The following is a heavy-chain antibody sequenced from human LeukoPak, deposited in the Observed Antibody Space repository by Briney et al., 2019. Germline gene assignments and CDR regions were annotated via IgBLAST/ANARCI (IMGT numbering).Heavy chain of an antibody. V-gene: IGHV4-30-4*01. J-gene: IGHJ5*02. CDR1: GGSISSGDYY. Sequence: PSETLSLTCTVSGGSISSGDYYWSWIRQPPGKGLEWIGYIYYSGSTYHNPSLKSRVTISVDTSKNQFSLKLSSVTAADTAVYYCARRDIVVVPAAIANKYRYNWFDPWGQGTLVTVSS. CDR2: IYYSGST. CDR3: ARRDIVVVPAAIANKYRYNWFDP. D-gene: IGHD2-2*02.